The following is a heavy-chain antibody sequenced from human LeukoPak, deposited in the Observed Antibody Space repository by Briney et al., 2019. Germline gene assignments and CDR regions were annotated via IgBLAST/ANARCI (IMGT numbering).Heavy chain of an antibody. D-gene: IGHD3-22*01. CDR3: ARSYYDSSGYEDY. Sequence: SVKVSCKASGYTFTSYGISWVRQAPGQGLEWMGRIIPILGIANYAQKFQGRVTITADKSTSTAYMELSSLRSEDTAVYYCARSYYDSSGYEDYWGQGTLATVSS. CDR1: GYTFTSYG. J-gene: IGHJ4*02. CDR2: IIPILGIA. V-gene: IGHV1-69*04.